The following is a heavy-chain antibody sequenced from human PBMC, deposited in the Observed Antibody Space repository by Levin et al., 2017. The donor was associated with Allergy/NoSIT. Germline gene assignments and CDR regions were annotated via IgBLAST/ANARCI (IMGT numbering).Heavy chain of an antibody. J-gene: IGHJ6*03. CDR2: IYTGGST. D-gene: IGHD3-10*01. V-gene: IGHV3-53*01. CDR3: ARVRGVHMDV. CDR1: GFTVSSSY. Sequence: GGSLRLSCAASGFTVSSSYMTWVRQAPGKGLEWVSVIYTGGSTYYADSVQGRFTISRDNSKNTLYFQMNSLRAEDTAVYYCARVRGVHMDVWGKGTTVTVSS.